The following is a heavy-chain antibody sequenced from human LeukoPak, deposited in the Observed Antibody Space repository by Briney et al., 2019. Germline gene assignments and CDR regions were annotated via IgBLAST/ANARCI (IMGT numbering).Heavy chain of an antibody. CDR2: ISGSGGST. CDR1: GFTFSSYA. J-gene: IGHJ6*02. D-gene: IGHD2-2*01. CDR3: AKATRGRYCSSTSCYGAYYYYGMDV. Sequence: GGSLRLSCAASGFTFSSYAMSWVRQAPGKGLEWVSAISGSGGSTYYADSVKGGFTISRDNSKNTPYLQMKSLRAEDTAVYYCAKATRGRYCSSTSCYGAYYYYGMDVWGQGTTVTVSS. V-gene: IGHV3-23*01.